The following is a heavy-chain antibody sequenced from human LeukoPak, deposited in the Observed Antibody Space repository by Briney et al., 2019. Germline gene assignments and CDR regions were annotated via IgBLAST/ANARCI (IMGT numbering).Heavy chain of an antibody. CDR2: ISYDGSNK. J-gene: IGHJ4*02. CDR3: ASAGEPAANDVGFDY. Sequence: GGSLRLSCAASGFTFSSYAMHWVRQAPGKGLEWVAVISYDGSNKYYADSVKGRFTISRDNSKNTLYLQMNSLRAEDTAVYYCASAGEPAANDVGFDYWGQGTLVTVSS. CDR1: GFTFSSYA. D-gene: IGHD2-2*01. V-gene: IGHV3-30*01.